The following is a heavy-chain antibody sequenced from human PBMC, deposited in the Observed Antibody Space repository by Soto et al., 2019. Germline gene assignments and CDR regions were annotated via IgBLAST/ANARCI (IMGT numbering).Heavy chain of an antibody. Sequence: SETLSLTCAVYGGSFSGYYWSWIRQPPGKGLEWIGEINHSGSTNYNPSLKSRVTISVDTSKNQFSLKLSSVTAADTAVYYCARGFSSSWYWMGFDPWGQGTLVTV. V-gene: IGHV4-34*01. D-gene: IGHD6-13*01. J-gene: IGHJ5*02. CDR1: GGSFSGYY. CDR3: ARGFSSSWYWMGFDP. CDR2: INHSGST.